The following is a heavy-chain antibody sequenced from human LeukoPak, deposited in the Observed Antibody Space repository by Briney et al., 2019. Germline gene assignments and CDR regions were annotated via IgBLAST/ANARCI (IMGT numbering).Heavy chain of an antibody. CDR2: FDPDDGET. Sequence: ASVRVSCKVSGYSLIDLSMYWVRQAPGKGLEWMGGFDPDDGETTYAQRFQGRVTITEDTSTDTAYMELTNLRSDDTAVYYCAADTQKTVVPSTDHWGQGTLVTVSS. V-gene: IGHV1-24*01. CDR3: AADTQKTVVPSTDH. CDR1: GYSLIDLS. J-gene: IGHJ4*02. D-gene: IGHD4-23*01.